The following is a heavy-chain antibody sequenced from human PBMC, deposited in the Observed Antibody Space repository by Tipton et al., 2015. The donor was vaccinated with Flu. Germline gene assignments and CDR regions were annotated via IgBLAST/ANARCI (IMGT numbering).Heavy chain of an antibody. D-gene: IGHD3-22*01. V-gene: IGHV3-21*01. J-gene: IGHJ6*02. CDR1: GFTFSSYS. Sequence: SLRLSCAASGFTFSSYSMTWVRQAPGKGLEWVSSISSSSSYIYYADSVKGRFTISRDNAMNSLYLQMNSLRAEDTAVYYCARVYSSGYYPYDSLAGMDVWSQGTTGTV. CDR2: ISSSSSYI. CDR3: ARVYSSGYYPYDSLAGMDV.